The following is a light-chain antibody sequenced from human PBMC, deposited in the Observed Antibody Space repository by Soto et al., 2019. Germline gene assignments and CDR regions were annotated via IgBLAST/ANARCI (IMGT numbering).Light chain of an antibody. Sequence: QTVVTQEPSFSVCPGGTVTLTCGLSSGSVSTDHYPSWYQQTPGQAPRTLIYSTNARSSGVPDRFSGSILGNKAALTITGAQADDESDYYCVLYLGGTWVFGGGTKVTVL. CDR1: SGSVSTDHY. V-gene: IGLV8-61*01. CDR3: VLYLGGTWV. CDR2: STN. J-gene: IGLJ3*02.